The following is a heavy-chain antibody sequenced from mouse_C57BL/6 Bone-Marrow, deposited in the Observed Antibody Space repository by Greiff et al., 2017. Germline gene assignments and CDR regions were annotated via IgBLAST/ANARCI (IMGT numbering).Heavy chain of an antibody. Sequence: VQLQQSGPGLVAPSQSLSITCTVSGFSLTSYAISWVRQPPGKGLEWLGVIWTGGGTNYNSALKSRLSISKDNSKSQVFLKMNSLQTDDTARYYCATYSNYPAWFAYWGQGTLVTVSA. D-gene: IGHD2-5*01. V-gene: IGHV2-9-1*01. CDR1: GFSLTSYA. CDR2: IWTGGGT. CDR3: ATYSNYPAWFAY. J-gene: IGHJ3*01.